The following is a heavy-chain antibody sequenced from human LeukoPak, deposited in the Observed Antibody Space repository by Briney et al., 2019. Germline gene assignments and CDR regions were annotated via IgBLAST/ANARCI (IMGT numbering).Heavy chain of an antibody. J-gene: IGHJ4*02. CDR3: ATAEYSHPGPSRGFGFDY. CDR2: FDPEDGET. V-gene: IGHV1-24*01. Sequence: GASVKVSCKVSGYTLTELSMHWVRQAPGKGLEWMGGFDPEDGETIYAQKFQGRVTMTQDTSTDTAYMELSSLRSEDTAVYYCATAEYSHPGPSRGFGFDYWGQGTLVTVSS. D-gene: IGHD3-10*01. CDR1: GYTLTELS.